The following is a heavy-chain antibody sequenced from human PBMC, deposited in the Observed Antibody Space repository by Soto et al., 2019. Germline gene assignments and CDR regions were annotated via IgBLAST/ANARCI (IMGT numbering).Heavy chain of an antibody. CDR3: ARVSGSYYYGMDV. V-gene: IGHV4-4*02. CDR2: IYHSGST. Sequence: SETLSLTCGVSGGSISSSNWWSWVRQPPGKGLEWIGEIYHSGSTNYNPSLKSRVTISVDKSKNQFSLKLSSVTAADTAVYYCARVSGSYYYGMDVWGQGTTVTSP. J-gene: IGHJ6*02. D-gene: IGHD1-26*01. CDR1: GGSISSSNW.